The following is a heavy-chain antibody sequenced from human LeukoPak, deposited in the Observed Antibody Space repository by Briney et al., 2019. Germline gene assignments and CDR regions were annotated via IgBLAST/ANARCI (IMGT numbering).Heavy chain of an antibody. CDR1: GFTFSSYA. J-gene: IGHJ4*02. D-gene: IGHD3-3*01. V-gene: IGHV3-23*01. Sequence: GGSLRLSCAASGFTFSSYAMSWVRQAPGKGLEWVSAISGSGGSTYYADSVKGRFTISRDNSKNTLYLQMNSLRAEDTAVYYCAKEELSYYDFWSGYSPGISDYWGQGTLVTVSS. CDR3: AKEELSYYDFWSGYSPGISDY. CDR2: ISGSGGST.